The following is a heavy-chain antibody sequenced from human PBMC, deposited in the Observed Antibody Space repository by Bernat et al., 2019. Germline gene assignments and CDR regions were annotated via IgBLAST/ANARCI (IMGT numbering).Heavy chain of an antibody. CDR3: ARGGIWYEYYYYYMDV. Sequence: QVQLQQWGAGLLKPSETLSLTCAVYGGSFSGYYWSWIRQPPGKGLEWMGEINHSGSTTYNPSLKSRVTISLDTSKNQFSLKLSSVTAAATAVYYCARGGIWYEYYYYYMDVWGKGTTVTVSS. CDR2: INHSGST. D-gene: IGHD6-13*01. V-gene: IGHV4-34*01. J-gene: IGHJ6*03. CDR1: GGSFSGYY.